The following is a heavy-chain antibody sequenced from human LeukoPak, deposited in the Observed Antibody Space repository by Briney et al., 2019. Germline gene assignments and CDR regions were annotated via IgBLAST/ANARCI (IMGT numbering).Heavy chain of an antibody. J-gene: IGHJ3*01. V-gene: IGHV3-33*01. CDR2: IWYDGSNE. Sequence: PGGSLRLSCAAYGFSFSNSGMHWVRQAPGKGLEWVADIWYDGSNEYYADAVKGRFTISRDNPKNTVHLQRNSLRVEDTSFYYGAREISMVVNAFDLWGQGTLVTVSS. CDR1: GFSFSNSG. CDR3: AREISMVVNAFDL. D-gene: IGHD3-10*01.